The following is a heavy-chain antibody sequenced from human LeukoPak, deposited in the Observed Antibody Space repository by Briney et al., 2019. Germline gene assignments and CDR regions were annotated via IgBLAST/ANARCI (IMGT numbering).Heavy chain of an antibody. D-gene: IGHD3-22*01. CDR1: GGTFSSYA. Sequence: ASVKVSCKASGGTFSSYAISWVRQAPGQGLEWMGGIIPIFGTANYAQKFQGRVTITADESTSTAYMGLSSLRSEDTAVYYCARGAWRHYYDSTAFDYWGQGTLVTVSS. CDR3: ARGAWRHYYDSTAFDY. V-gene: IGHV1-69*13. CDR2: IIPIFGTA. J-gene: IGHJ4*02.